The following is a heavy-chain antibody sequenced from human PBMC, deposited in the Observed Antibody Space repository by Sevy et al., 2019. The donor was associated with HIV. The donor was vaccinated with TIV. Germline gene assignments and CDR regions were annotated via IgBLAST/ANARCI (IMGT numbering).Heavy chain of an antibody. V-gene: IGHV1-2*02. CDR2: INPNSGGT. CDR1: GYTFTGYY. J-gene: IGHJ5*02. Sequence: ASVKVSCKASGYTFTGYYMHWVRQAPGQGLEWMGWINPNSGGTNYAQKFQGRVTMTRDTSISTAYMELSRLRSDDTAVYYCAREIYSSGYYGTGAWFDPWGQGTLVTVSS. CDR3: AREIYSSGYYGTGAWFDP. D-gene: IGHD3-22*01.